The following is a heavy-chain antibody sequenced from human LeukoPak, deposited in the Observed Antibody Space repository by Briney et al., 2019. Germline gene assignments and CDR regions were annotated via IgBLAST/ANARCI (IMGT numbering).Heavy chain of an antibody. D-gene: IGHD3-9*01. Sequence: PGGSLRLSCEASGFTFSTYPMHWVRQAPDKGLEWVAMISHHGSNEYYADSVKGRFTISRDNSKNTLYLQMNNPRVEDTAIYYCARVHDTTGYYHYFDSWGQGTLVTVPS. V-gene: IGHV3-30*14. CDR1: GFTFSTYP. J-gene: IGHJ4*02. CDR3: ARVHDTTGYYHYFDS. CDR2: ISHHGSNE.